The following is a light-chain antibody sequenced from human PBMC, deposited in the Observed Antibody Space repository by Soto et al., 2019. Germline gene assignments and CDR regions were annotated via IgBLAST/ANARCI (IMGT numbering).Light chain of an antibody. CDR2: AAS. Sequence: DIQMTQSPSSLSASVGDRVTITCRASQSISSYLNWYQQKPGKAPKLLIYAASSLQSGVPSRFSGSGSGTDFTLTISSLQPEDFATYYCQQSYSTLTFGPGTKGDI. CDR3: QQSYSTLT. J-gene: IGKJ3*01. V-gene: IGKV1-39*01. CDR1: QSISSY.